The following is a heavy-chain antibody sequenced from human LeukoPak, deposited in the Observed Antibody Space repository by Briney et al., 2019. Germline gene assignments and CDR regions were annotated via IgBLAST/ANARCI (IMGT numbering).Heavy chain of an antibody. V-gene: IGHV1-24*01. CDR3: ATVLRSLLLHAFDI. D-gene: IGHD3-22*01. CDR2: FDPEDGET. Sequence: GASVKVSCKVSGYTLTELSMHWVRQAPGKGLEWMGGFDPEDGETIYAQKFQGRVTMTEDTSTDTAYMELSSLRSEDTAVYYCATVLRSLLLHAFDIWGQGTMVTVPS. CDR1: GYTLTELS. J-gene: IGHJ3*02.